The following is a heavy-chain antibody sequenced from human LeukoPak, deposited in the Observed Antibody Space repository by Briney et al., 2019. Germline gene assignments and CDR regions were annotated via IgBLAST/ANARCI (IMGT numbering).Heavy chain of an antibody. D-gene: IGHD6-19*01. Sequence: GGSLRLSCAASGFTFSSYAMSWVRQAPGKGLEWVSAISGSGGSTYYADSVKGRFTISRDNSKNTLFLQMNSLRAEDTAVYYCANGINRFDGGGWYWDFDYWGQGTLVTVSS. J-gene: IGHJ4*02. CDR1: GFTFSSYA. CDR3: ANGINRFDGGGWYWDFDY. V-gene: IGHV3-23*01. CDR2: ISGSGGST.